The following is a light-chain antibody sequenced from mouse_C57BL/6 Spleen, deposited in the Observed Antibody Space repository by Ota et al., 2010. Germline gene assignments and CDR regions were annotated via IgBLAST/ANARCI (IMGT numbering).Light chain of an antibody. CDR3: QQWSSYPLT. V-gene: IGKV4-81*01. CDR1: SSVSSSN. J-gene: IGKJ5*01. Sequence: NVLTQSPAITGCISRGEGHHDLHASSSVSSSNLHWYQQKSGTSTKFWIYRTSNLASEVPAPFSGSGSGTSYSLTISRMEAEDAATYYCQQWSSYPLTFGAGTKLELK. CDR2: RTS.